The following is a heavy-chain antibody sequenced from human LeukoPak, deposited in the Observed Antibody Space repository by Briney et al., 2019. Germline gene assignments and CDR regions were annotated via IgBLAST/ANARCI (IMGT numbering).Heavy chain of an antibody. Sequence: SETLSLTCTVSGGSIRSSYWTWIRQPPGKGLEWIGYMYYSGSTKYNPSLKSRVTMSVDTSQNQFSLKLSSMTAADTAVYHCARVSVSGYGYYYFDYWGQGTLVTVSS. CDR3: ARVSVSGYGYYYFDY. CDR1: GGSIRSSY. V-gene: IGHV4-59*01. D-gene: IGHD5-12*01. CDR2: MYYSGST. J-gene: IGHJ4*02.